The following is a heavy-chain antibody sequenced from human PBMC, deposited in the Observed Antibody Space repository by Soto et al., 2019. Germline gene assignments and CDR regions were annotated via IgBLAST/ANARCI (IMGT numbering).Heavy chain of an antibody. D-gene: IGHD4-17*01. CDR2: INLFDGRT. CDR1: GFTFRAYG. J-gene: IGHJ6*02. CDR3: ARGGVYGTDHYYRCMDV. V-gene: IGHV3-23*01. Sequence: EEQLLASGGGLVQPVGSLTLSCAASGFTFRAYGMSWIRQTPEKGLEWVSSINLFDGRTYYTDSVKGRFTISKDDSKSTVSLQLNSLRVDDTAIYYCARGGVYGTDHYYRCMDVWGQGRPVTVS.